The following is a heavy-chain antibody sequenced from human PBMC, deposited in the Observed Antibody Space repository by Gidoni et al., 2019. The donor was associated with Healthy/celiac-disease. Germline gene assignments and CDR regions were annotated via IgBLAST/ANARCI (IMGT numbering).Heavy chain of an antibody. CDR1: GFTFSSYG. Sequence: QVQLVESGGGVVQPGRSLRLSCAASGFTFSSYGMHWVRQAPGKGLEWVAVISYDGSNKYYADSVKGRFTISRDNSKNTLYLQMNSLRAEDTAVYYCAKPAYGVVSGLDYWGQGTLVTVSS. J-gene: IGHJ4*02. D-gene: IGHD4-17*01. V-gene: IGHV3-30*18. CDR3: AKPAYGVVSGLDY. CDR2: ISYDGSNK.